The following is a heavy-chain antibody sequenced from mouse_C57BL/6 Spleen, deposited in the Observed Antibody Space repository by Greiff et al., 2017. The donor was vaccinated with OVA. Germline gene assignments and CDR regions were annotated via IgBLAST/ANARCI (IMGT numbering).Heavy chain of an antibody. CDR2: IRSKSNNYAT. J-gene: IGHJ4*01. Sequence: EVKLVESGGGLVQPKGSLKLSCAASGFSFNTYAMNWVRQAPGKGLEWVARIRSKSNNYATYYADSVKDRFTISRDDSESMRYLQMNNLKTEDTARYYCVRREGLRDAMDYWGQGNSVTVSS. CDR3: VRREGLRDAMDY. CDR1: GFSFNTYA. D-gene: IGHD1-1*01. V-gene: IGHV10-1*01.